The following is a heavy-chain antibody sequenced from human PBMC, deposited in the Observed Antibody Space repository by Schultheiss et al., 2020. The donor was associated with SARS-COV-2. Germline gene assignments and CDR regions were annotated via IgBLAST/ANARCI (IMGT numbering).Heavy chain of an antibody. CDR2: TNPDGSET. CDR3: AAWGVSSWSNF. CDR1: GFTFSSYA. J-gene: IGHJ4*02. D-gene: IGHD3-10*01. V-gene: IGHV3-7*01. Sequence: GGSLRLSCAASGFTFSSYAMSWVRQAPGKGLEWVANTNPDGSETYYLDSVKGRFTVSRDNAKNSLYLQMNSLRDEDSAVYYCAAWGVSSWSNFWGQGTLVTVSS.